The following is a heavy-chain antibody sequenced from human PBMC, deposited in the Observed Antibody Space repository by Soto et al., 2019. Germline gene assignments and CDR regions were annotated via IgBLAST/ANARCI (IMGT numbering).Heavy chain of an antibody. J-gene: IGHJ4*02. CDR2: ISGGGGTT. CDR3: PIKTPGNYPFDY. D-gene: IGHD3-22*01. Sequence: EVQLLESGGGLLQPGGSLRLSCAASGFTFSGYAMSWVRQAPGKGLEWVSGISGGGGTTHYADSVKGRFTISRDNSKNTLYLQMNNLRAEDTAVYYCPIKTPGNYPFDYWGQGTLVTVSS. V-gene: IGHV3-23*01. CDR1: GFTFSGYA.